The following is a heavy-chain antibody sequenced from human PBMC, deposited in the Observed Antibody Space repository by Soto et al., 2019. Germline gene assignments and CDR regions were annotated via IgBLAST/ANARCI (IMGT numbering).Heavy chain of an antibody. V-gene: IGHV1-69*01. D-gene: IGHD3-10*01. CDR1: GGTFSSYA. CDR2: IIPIFGTA. CDR3: ARDLMKGSGRVYYYYYGMDV. J-gene: IGHJ6*02. Sequence: QVRLVQSGAEVKKPGSSVKVSCKASGGTFSSYAISWVRQAPGQGLEWMGGIIPIFGTANYAQKFQGRVTITADESTSTAYMELSSLRSEDTAVYYCARDLMKGSGRVYYYYYGMDVWGQGTTVTVSS.